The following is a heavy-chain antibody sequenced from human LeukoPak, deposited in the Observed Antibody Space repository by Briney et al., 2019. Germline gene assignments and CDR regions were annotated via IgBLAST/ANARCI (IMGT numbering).Heavy chain of an antibody. D-gene: IGHD4-17*01. Sequence: SQTLSLTCAVSGGSISSGGYSWSWIRQPPGKGLEWIGYIYHSGSTYYNPSLKSRVTISVDTSKNQFSLKLSSVTAADTAVYYCLSTVTTDYWGQGTLVTVSS. CDR3: LSTVTTDY. CDR1: GGSISSGGYS. V-gene: IGHV4-30-2*05. CDR2: IYHSGST. J-gene: IGHJ4*02.